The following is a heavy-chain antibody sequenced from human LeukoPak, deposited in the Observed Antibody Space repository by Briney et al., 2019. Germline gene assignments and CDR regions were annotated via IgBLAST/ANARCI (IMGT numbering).Heavy chain of an antibody. CDR3: ARSSRIAAAGHFDY. Sequence: ASVKVSCKASGGTFSSYAISWVRQAPGQGLEWMGRIIPILGIANYAQKFQGRVTITADKSTSTAYMELSSLRSEDTAVYYCARSSRIAAAGHFDYWGQGTLVTVSS. D-gene: IGHD6-13*01. J-gene: IGHJ4*02. CDR2: IIPILGIA. CDR1: GGTFSSYA. V-gene: IGHV1-69*04.